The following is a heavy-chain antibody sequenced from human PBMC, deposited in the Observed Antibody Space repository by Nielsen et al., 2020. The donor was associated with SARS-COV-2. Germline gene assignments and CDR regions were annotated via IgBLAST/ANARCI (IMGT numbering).Heavy chain of an antibody. J-gene: IGHJ4*02. Sequence: GESLKISCAASGFIVSNNYMSWVRQAPGKGLEWVSVMYSAGTTYYADSVNGRFTISRDTSKNTLYLQMNSLRVEDTAVYYCTRAPYSSGDFDFWGQGTLVTVSS. CDR1: GFIVSNNY. V-gene: IGHV3-53*01. CDR2: MYSAGTT. D-gene: IGHD6-25*01. CDR3: TRAPYSSGDFDF.